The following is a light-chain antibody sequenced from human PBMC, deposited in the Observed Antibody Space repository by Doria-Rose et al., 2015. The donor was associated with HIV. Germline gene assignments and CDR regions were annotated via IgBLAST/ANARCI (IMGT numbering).Light chain of an antibody. CDR3: HQYGTSWT. V-gene: IGKV3-20*01. J-gene: IGKJ1*01. CDR1: QSFSSTY. Sequence: TQSPGTLSLSPGERATLSCRASQSFSSTYLAWYQQKPGQAPSLLIYDGSTRATGIPDRFSASGSGTDFTLTINRLEPEDVALYYCHQYGTSWTFVQGTKVEI. CDR2: DGS.